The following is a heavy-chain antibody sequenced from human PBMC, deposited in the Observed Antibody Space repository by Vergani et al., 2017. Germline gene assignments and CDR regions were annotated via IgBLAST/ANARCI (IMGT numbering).Heavy chain of an antibody. CDR2: IDNTGRP. CDR3: ARVNTETNGHLYYYYYMDV. V-gene: IGHV4-34*01. CDR1: GGSFTSYH. D-gene: IGHD4-11*01. J-gene: IGHJ6*03. Sequence: QVQLQQWGGGLLKPSETLSLTCVVNGGSFTSYHWTWIRQSPGEGLEWVGDIDNTGRPDYNPSLKSRLTMSVDKTRNPFSLTLNSVTATDTAIYFFARVNTETNGHLYYYYYMDVWGQGTAVTVS.